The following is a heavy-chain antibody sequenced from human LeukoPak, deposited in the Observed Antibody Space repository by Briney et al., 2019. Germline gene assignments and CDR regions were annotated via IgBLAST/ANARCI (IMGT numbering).Heavy chain of an antibody. V-gene: IGHV3-30*02. CDR3: ARSYSSTPQYYYYYYMDV. J-gene: IGHJ6*03. D-gene: IGHD6-13*01. CDR1: GFTFSSYG. Sequence: GGSLRLSCAASGFTFSSYGMHWVRQAPGKGLEWVAFIRYDGSNKYYADSVKGRFTISRDNSKNTLYLQMNSLRAEDTAVYYCARSYSSTPQYYYYYYMDVWGKGATVTVSS. CDR2: IRYDGSNK.